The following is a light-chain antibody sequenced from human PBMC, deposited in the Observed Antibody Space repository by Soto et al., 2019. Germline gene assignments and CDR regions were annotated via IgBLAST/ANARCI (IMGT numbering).Light chain of an antibody. CDR2: GAS. V-gene: IGKV3-20*01. CDR1: QSVSSNY. Sequence: EIVLTQSPGTLSLSPGERATLSCRASQSVSSNYLAWYQQKRGQAPRLLIYGASSRATGIPTRFSGSGSGTYFTLTISRLQRDDFAVYYCQQYVTSPRTFGQGTNVEI. J-gene: IGKJ1*01. CDR3: QQYVTSPRT.